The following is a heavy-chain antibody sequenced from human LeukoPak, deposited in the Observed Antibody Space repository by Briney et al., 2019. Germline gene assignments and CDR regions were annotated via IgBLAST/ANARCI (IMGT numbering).Heavy chain of an antibody. Sequence: GGSLRLSCAASGFTFSSYAMHWVRQAPGKGLEWVAVISYDGSNKYYADSVKGRFTISRDNAKNSLYLQMNSLRAEDTAVYYCARDPEDYFDYWGQGTLVTVSS. CDR2: ISYDGSNK. CDR1: GFTFSSYA. V-gene: IGHV3-30*04. J-gene: IGHJ4*02. CDR3: ARDPEDYFDY.